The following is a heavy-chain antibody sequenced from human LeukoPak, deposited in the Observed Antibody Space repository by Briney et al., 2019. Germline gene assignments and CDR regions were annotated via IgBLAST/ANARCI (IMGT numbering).Heavy chain of an antibody. D-gene: IGHD3-9*01. V-gene: IGHV4-34*01. CDR3: ARAYYDILTGYRYGMDV. Sequence: SETLSLTCAVYGGSFSSYYWSWIRQPPGKGLEGIGEINHSGSTNYNPSLKSRVTISVDTSKTQFSLKLSSVTAADTAVYYCARAYYDILTGYRYGMDVWGQGTTVTVSS. CDR2: INHSGST. J-gene: IGHJ6*02. CDR1: GGSFSSYY.